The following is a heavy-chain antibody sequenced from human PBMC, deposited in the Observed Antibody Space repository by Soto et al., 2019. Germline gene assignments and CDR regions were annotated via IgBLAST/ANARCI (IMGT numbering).Heavy chain of an antibody. J-gene: IGHJ5*02. CDR3: ARASIAAAGSLGWFDP. CDR1: GGSISSYY. CDR2: IYYSGST. D-gene: IGHD6-13*01. V-gene: IGHV4-59*01. Sequence: SETLSLTCTVSGGSISSYYWSWIRQPPGKGLEWIGYIYYSGSTNYNPSLKSRVTISVDTSKNQFSLKLSSVTAADTAVYYCARASIAAAGSLGWFDPWGQGTLVTVSS.